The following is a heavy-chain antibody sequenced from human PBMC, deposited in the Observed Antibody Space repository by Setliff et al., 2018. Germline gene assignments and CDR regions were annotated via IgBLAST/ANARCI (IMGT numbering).Heavy chain of an antibody. D-gene: IGHD5-12*01. CDR1: GGTFISFG. Sequence: SVKVSCKASGGTFISFGISWVRQAPGQGLEWMGGIIPNLGRVKYAQRFQDRATITAEESTTTAYMELISLRSDDTAVYYCARAPGRRSGYDPYYFDYWGQGTLVTVSS. CDR2: IIPNLGRV. J-gene: IGHJ4*02. CDR3: ARAPGRRSGYDPYYFDY. V-gene: IGHV1-69*10.